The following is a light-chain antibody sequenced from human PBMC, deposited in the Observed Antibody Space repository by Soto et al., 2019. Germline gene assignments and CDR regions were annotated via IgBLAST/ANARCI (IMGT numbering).Light chain of an antibody. J-gene: IGLJ3*02. CDR2: DNN. CDR1: SSNIGAGYD. V-gene: IGLV1-40*01. CDR3: QSYDSSLSGWV. Sequence: QSVLTQPPSVSGAPGQRVTISCTGSSSNIGAGYDVHWYQQLPGTAPKLLMYDNNNRPTGVPDRFSGYKSGTSASLAITGLQAEDEADYYCQSYDSSLSGWVFGGGTKVTVL.